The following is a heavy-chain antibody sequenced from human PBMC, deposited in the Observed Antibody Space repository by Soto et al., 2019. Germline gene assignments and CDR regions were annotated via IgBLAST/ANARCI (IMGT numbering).Heavy chain of an antibody. CDR1: GGSVSSGSYY. V-gene: IGHV4-61*01. J-gene: IGHJ5*02. Sequence: SETLSLTCTVSGGSVSSGSYYWSWIRQPPGKGLEWIGYIYYSGSTNYNPSLKSRVTISVDTSKNQFSLKLSSVTAADTAVYYCARGYSTVTTYWFDPWGQGTLVTVSS. CDR3: ARGYSTVTTYWFDP. CDR2: IYYSGST. D-gene: IGHD4-17*01.